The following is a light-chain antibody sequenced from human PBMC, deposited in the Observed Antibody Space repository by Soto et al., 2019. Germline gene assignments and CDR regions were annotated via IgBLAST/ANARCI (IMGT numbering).Light chain of an antibody. CDR2: EVS. V-gene: IGLV2-14*01. CDR1: SSDIGGYNY. Sequence: QSALTQPASVSGSPGQSNTISCTGTSSDIGGYNYVSWYQQHPGKAPKVIIYEVSNRSSGVSNRFSGSKSGNTASLTISGLQADDEADYFCTSYTTSTTLGHVIFGGGTKVTVL. CDR3: TSYTTSTTLGHVI. J-gene: IGLJ2*01.